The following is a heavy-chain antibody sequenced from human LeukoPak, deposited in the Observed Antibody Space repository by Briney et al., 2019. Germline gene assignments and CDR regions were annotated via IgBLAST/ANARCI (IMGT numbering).Heavy chain of an antibody. CDR2: IHYSGST. CDR3: ARLRPLLDQLLYFAFDS. J-gene: IGHJ4*02. CDR1: NGSISSHF. Sequence: SETLSLTCSVSNGSISSHFWTWVRQPPGKGLEWIWRIHYSGSTNYNPSPKRRVTMSLDTSKNKFSLKLTSVTAADTAIFYCARLRPLLDQLLYFAFDSWGQGTLVTVSS. V-gene: IGHV4-59*11. D-gene: IGHD2-2*02.